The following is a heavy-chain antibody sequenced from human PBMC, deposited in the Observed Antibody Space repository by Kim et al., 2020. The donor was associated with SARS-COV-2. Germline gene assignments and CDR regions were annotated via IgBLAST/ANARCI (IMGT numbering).Heavy chain of an antibody. CDR3: ARALPYYYGSGSRKLQRPTNWFDP. D-gene: IGHD3-10*01. J-gene: IGHJ5*02. V-gene: IGHV1-3*01. Sequence: ASVKVSCKASGYTFTSYAMHWVRQAPGQRLEWMGWINAGNGNTKYSQKFQGRVTITRDTSASTAYMELSSLRSEDTAVYYCARALPYYYGSGSRKLQRPTNWFDPWGQGTLVTVSS. CDR2: INAGNGNT. CDR1: GYTFTSYA.